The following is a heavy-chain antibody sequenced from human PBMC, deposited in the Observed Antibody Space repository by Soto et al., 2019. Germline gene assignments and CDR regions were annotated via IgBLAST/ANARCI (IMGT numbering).Heavy chain of an antibody. CDR2: INPNGGVT. CDR3: ARESGGATATLDYYYFYMDV. J-gene: IGHJ6*03. V-gene: IGHV1-2*04. CDR1: GDTFNDYY. Sequence: QVQLVQSEAEVKKPGAAVTVSCRSSGDTFNDYYIHWVRQAPGQGLEWMGWINPNGGVTKYPQKCQGWVTMTRDTSIRRVYMQLSRLRSDDTAVYYCARESGGATATLDYYYFYMDVWGTGTKVTVSS. D-gene: IGHD5-12*01.